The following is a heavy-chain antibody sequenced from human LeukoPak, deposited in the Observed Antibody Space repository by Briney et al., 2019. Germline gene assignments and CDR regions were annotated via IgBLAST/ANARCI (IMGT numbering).Heavy chain of an antibody. D-gene: IGHD4-23*01. Sequence: GGSLRLSCAASGFTFSSYAMHWVRQAPGKGPEWVAVISNDGGTTFYADSVKGRFTISRDNSKNTLHLQMNSLRVEDTAVYYCARGRPHGNDYWGQGTLVTVSS. V-gene: IGHV3-30*04. CDR1: GFTFSSYA. J-gene: IGHJ4*02. CDR2: ISNDGGTT. CDR3: ARGRPHGNDY.